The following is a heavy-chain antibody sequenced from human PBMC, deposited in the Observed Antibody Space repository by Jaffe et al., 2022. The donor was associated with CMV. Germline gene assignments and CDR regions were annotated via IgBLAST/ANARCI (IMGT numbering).Heavy chain of an antibody. CDR1: GGTFSSYA. J-gene: IGHJ5*02. Sequence: QVQLVQSGAEVKKPGSSVKVSCKASGGTFSSYAISWVRQAPGQGLEWMGRIIPILGIANYAQKFQGRVTITADKSTSTAYMELSSLRSEDTAVYYCARGNRTVLDFWSGYYNPWGQGTLVTVSS. V-gene: IGHV1-69*09. D-gene: IGHD3-3*01. CDR3: ARGNRTVLDFWSGYYNP. CDR2: IIPILGIA.